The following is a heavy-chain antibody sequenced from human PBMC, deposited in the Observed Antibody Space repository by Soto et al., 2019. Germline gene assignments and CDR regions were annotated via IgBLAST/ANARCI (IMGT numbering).Heavy chain of an antibody. CDR1: GGSFSCCY. D-gene: IGHD3-22*01. CDR2: INHSGST. J-gene: IGHJ4*02. CDR3: ARVPAMYYYDSSGHAHFDY. Sequence: SETLSLTCAVYGGSFSCCYWSWIRQPPGQGLEWIGEINHSGSTNYNPSLKSRVTISVDTSKNQFSLKLSSVTAADTAVYYCARVPAMYYYDSSGHAHFDYWGQGTLVTVSS. V-gene: IGHV4-34*01.